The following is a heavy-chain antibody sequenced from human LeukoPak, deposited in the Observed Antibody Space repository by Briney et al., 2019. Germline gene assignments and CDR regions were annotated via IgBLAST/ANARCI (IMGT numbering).Heavy chain of an antibody. CDR3: VKGKDLYGALDI. CDR2: ISFDGTTK. V-gene: IGHV3-30*18. D-gene: IGHD3-16*01. CDR1: GFTVSTSV. Sequence: GGSLRLSCTASGFTVSTSVMHWVRQAPGKGLDWAAIISFDGTTKYYADSVKGRFTISRDNSKNTLFLQMDSLRVEDTAVYYCVKGKDLYGALDIWGQGTMVTVSS. J-gene: IGHJ3*02.